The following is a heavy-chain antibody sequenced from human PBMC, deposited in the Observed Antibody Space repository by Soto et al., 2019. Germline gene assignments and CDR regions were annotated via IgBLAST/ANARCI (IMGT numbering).Heavy chain of an antibody. CDR2: ISGSGTTK. CDR1: GFTFSNYA. D-gene: IGHD6-25*01. V-gene: IGHV3-23*01. CDR3: AKFFVETGGSSGWPWSFHY. Sequence: GGSLRLSCAASGFTFSNYAMGWVRQAPGEGLEWVSAISGSGTTKYTADSVKGRFTISRDNSENTLYLHTNSLRAEDTAIYYCAKFFVETGGSSGWPWSFHYWGQGTLVTVSS. J-gene: IGHJ4*02.